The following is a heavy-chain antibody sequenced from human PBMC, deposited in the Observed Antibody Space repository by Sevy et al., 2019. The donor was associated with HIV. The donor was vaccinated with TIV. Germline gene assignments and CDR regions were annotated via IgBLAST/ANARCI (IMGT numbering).Heavy chain of an antibody. CDR2: IYNTGST. Sequence: SETLSLTCAVSGDSISYNYWGWIRQPPGKGLEWIAFIYNTGSTNKNPSLRSRITMSMDTSKNQFSLKLSAVTTADTAVYYCASVIYSGVGGFYFDYWGQGTLVTVSS. J-gene: IGHJ4*02. CDR3: ASVIYSGVGGFYFDY. D-gene: IGHD1-26*01. CDR1: GDSISYNY. V-gene: IGHV4-59*01.